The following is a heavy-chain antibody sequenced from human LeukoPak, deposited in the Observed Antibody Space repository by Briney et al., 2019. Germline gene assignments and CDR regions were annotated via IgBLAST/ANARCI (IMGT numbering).Heavy chain of an antibody. D-gene: IGHD3-10*01. Sequence: PSETLSLTCTVSGGSISSYYWSWIRQPAGKGLEWIGRIYTSGSTNYNPSLKSRVTMSVDTSKNQFSLKLSSVTAADTAVFYCARVSSGSYFGEFDHWGQGTLVTVSS. CDR1: GGSISSYY. CDR2: IYTSGST. J-gene: IGHJ4*02. V-gene: IGHV4-4*07. CDR3: ARVSSGSYFGEFDH.